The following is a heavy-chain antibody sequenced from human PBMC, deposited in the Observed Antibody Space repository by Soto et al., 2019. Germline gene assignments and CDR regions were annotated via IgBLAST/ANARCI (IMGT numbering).Heavy chain of an antibody. V-gene: IGHV2-70*04. J-gene: IGHJ4*02. CDR3: ARMFHCSGGTCPFDY. Sequence: SGPTLGNPTQSLTLTCTFSGFSLTTSGMRVSWIRQPPGKALEWLARIDWDDDKFYKTSLKTRLTISKDSSKNQVVLTMTNMDPVDTATYYCARMFHCSGGTCPFDYWGQGALVTVSS. CDR2: IDWDDDK. D-gene: IGHD2-15*01. CDR1: GFSLTTSGMR.